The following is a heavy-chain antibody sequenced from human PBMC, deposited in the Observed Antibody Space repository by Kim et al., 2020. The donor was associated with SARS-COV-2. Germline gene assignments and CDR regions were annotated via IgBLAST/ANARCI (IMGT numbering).Heavy chain of an antibody. Sequence: GGSLRLSCAASGFTFSDYYMSWIRQAPGKGLEWVSYISSSSSYTNYADSVKGRFTISRDNAKNSLYLQMNSLRAEDTAVYYCAGYYGDYGAGYFDYWGQGTLVTVSS. CDR1: GFTFSDYY. V-gene: IGHV3-11*03. CDR3: AGYYGDYGAGYFDY. D-gene: IGHD4-17*01. J-gene: IGHJ4*02. CDR2: ISSSSSYT.